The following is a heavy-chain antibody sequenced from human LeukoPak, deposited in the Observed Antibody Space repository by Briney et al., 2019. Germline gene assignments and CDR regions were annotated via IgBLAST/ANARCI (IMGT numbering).Heavy chain of an antibody. V-gene: IGHV1-69*06. D-gene: IGHD2-2*01. CDR3: AKDQIYCSSTSCYGWFDL. CDR2: IIPIFGTA. CDR1: GGTFSSYA. J-gene: IGHJ5*02. Sequence: SVKVSCKASGGTFSSYAISWVRQAPGQGLEWMGGIIPIFGTANYAQKFQGRVTITADKSTSTAYMELSSLRSENTAVYYCAKDQIYCSSTSCYGWFDLWGQGTLVTVSS.